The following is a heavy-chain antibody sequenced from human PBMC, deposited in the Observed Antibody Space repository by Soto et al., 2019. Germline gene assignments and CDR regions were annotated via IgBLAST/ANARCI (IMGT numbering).Heavy chain of an antibody. J-gene: IGHJ5*02. CDR1: GYTFTGYY. CDR3: ARSSAPEIVAHHTTYNWFDP. CDR2: INPNSGGT. D-gene: IGHD5-12*01. V-gene: IGHV1-2*04. Sequence: ASVKVSCKASGYTFTGYYMHWVRQAPGQGLEWMGWINPNSGGTNYAQKFQGWVTMTRDTSISTAYMELSRLRSDDTAVYYCARSSAPEIVAHHTTYNWFDPWGQGTLVTVSS.